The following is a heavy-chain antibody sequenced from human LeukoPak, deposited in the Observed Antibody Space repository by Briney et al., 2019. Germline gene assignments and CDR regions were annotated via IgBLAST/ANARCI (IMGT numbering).Heavy chain of an antibody. V-gene: IGHV4-31*03. J-gene: IGHJ5*02. D-gene: IGHD3-10*01. CDR3: ARTVLLWLGELLGGWFAP. CDR2: IYYSGST. CDR1: GGSISSGGYY. Sequence: SETLSLTCTVSGGSISSGGYYWSWIRQHPGKGLEWIGSIYYSGSTYYNPSLKSRVTISVDTSKNQFSLKLSSVTAADTAVYYCARTVLLWLGELLGGWFAPWGRETRVTVSS.